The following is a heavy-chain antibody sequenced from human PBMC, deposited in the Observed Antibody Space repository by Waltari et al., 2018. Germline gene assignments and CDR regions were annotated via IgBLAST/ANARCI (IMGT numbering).Heavy chain of an antibody. CDR2: IIPIFGTA. Sequence: QVQLVQSGAAVKKHGSSVKVYCKASGGTFSSYAISWVRQAPGQGLEWMGRIIPIFGTANYAQKFQCRVTITADESTSTAYMELGSLRSEDTAVYSCALSTFHSSGWTTFDYWGQGTLVTVSS. D-gene: IGHD6-19*01. J-gene: IGHJ4*02. CDR3: ALSTFHSSGWTTFDY. V-gene: IGHV1-69*15. CDR1: GGTFSSYA.